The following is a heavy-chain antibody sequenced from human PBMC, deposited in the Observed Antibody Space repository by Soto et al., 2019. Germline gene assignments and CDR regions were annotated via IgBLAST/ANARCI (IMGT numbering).Heavy chain of an antibody. CDR3: AREDPTSLN. J-gene: IGHJ4*02. Sequence: QVQLVQSGAEVKKPGASVKVSCKASGYTFTSYGISWVRQAPGQGLEWMGWISAYNGNTHYAQKLQGRVTMTTDTSTSTASMALRSMRSGDTAVYYCAREDPTSLNWGQGALVTVSA. CDR1: GYTFTSYG. CDR2: ISAYNGNT. D-gene: IGHD2-2*01. V-gene: IGHV1-18*01.